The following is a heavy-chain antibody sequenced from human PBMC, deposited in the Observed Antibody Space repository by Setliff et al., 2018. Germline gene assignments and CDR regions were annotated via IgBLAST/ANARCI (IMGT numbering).Heavy chain of an antibody. Sequence: SGTLSLTCPVSGGTISNTYYYWSWIRQPAGQGLEWIGQIYTSWSTNYNSSLKSRVTLSVDTSKNQFPLKLSSVTAADTAVYDCARMSGFVHIDVWGKGTTVTVSS. CDR3: ARMSGFVHIDV. J-gene: IGHJ6*03. V-gene: IGHV4-61*09. CDR1: GGTISNTYYY. CDR2: IYTSWST. D-gene: IGHD2-8*01.